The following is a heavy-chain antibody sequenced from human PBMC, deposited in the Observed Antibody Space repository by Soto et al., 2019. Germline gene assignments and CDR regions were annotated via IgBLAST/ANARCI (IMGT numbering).Heavy chain of an antibody. D-gene: IGHD6-19*01. J-gene: IGHJ4*02. V-gene: IGHV3-23*03. CDR3: ARRTSGYFGY. CDR1: GFTFSDYT. CDR2: ILSDYNT. Sequence: EVQLLESGGGLVQPGGSLTLSCAASGFTFSDYTMSWFRQAPGKVLECISVILSDYNTYYAGSVRCRFTISRDNSKNTLYLEMNRLRAEDTAVYYCARRTSGYFGYWGQGALVTVSS.